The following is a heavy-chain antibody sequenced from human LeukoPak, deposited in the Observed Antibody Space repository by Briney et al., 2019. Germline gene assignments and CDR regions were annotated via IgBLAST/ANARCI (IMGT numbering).Heavy chain of an antibody. CDR1: GFIFSESG. CDR3: ARDLGGPEGDGLDV. Sequence: GGSLRLSCAASGFIFSESGMHWVRQAPGKGLEWEAIVWPDGNKRYYGGSVKGRFAISRDNSKNTLYLQMGSLRVEDTAVYYCARDLGGPEGDGLDVWGQGTTVTVSS. D-gene: IGHD3-16*01. V-gene: IGHV3-33*01. J-gene: IGHJ6*02. CDR2: VWPDGNKR.